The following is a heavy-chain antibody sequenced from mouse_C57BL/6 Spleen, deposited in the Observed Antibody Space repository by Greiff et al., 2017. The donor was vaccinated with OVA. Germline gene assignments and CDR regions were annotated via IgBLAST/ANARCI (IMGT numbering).Heavy chain of an antibody. Sequence: VKLKESGAELVKPGASVKISCKASGYAFSSYWMNWVKQRPGKGLEWIGQIYPGDGDTNYNGKFKGKATLTADKSSSTAYMQLSSLTSEDSAVYFCARCGSSPWFAYWGQGTLVTVSA. J-gene: IGHJ3*01. D-gene: IGHD1-1*01. V-gene: IGHV1-80*01. CDR1: GYAFSSYW. CDR2: IYPGDGDT. CDR3: ARCGSSPWFAY.